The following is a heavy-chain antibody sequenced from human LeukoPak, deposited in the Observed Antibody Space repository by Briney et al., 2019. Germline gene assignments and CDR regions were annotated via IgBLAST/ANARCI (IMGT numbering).Heavy chain of an antibody. V-gene: IGHV4-59*01. CDR1: GGSINNFY. CDR3: ARFSSRAAAAGTRYWFDP. J-gene: IGHJ5*02. CDR2: IYHNGKT. D-gene: IGHD6-13*01. Sequence: SETLSLTCIVSGGSINNFYWSWIRQPPGKGLEWIGYIYHNGKTKYNPSLTSRVSISIDTSKNQFPLRLSSVTAADTAVYYCARFSSRAAAAGTRYWFDPWGQGTLVTVSS.